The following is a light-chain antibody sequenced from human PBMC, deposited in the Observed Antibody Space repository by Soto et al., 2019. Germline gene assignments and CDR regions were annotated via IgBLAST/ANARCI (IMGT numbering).Light chain of an antibody. V-gene: IGKV1-5*01. CDR2: DAS. CDR3: QQDNTYPWT. CDR1: QSIRRR. J-gene: IGKJ1*01. Sequence: DIQMAQSPSTLSASVGGRVTITFRASQSIRRRLAWYQQKPGKAPNLLIYDASSLESGVPSRFSGGGSGTEFTFTISSLQPEDFATYYCQQDNTYPWTFGQGTKVELK.